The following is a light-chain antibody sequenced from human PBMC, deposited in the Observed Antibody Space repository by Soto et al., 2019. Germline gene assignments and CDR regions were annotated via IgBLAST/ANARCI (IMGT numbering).Light chain of an antibody. Sequence: EIVLTQSPGTLSLSPGERATLSCRASQSGSNTYLAWHQQNRGQAPRLLIYGAYRRATGSTDTFSGSGSGTDFTLTISSLEPEDLALYYCQQYGRSLTFGGGTKVEIK. V-gene: IGKV3-20*01. CDR3: QQYGRSLT. CDR1: QSGSNTY. J-gene: IGKJ4*01. CDR2: GAY.